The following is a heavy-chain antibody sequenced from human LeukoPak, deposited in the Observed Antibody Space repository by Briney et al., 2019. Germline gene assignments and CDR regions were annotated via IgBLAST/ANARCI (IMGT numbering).Heavy chain of an antibody. CDR2: IKQDGSEK. V-gene: IGHV3-7*01. CDR3: AREATDPIDSSGYYYARSGYYYGMDV. D-gene: IGHD3-22*01. CDR1: GFTFSSYW. J-gene: IGHJ6*02. Sequence: PGGSLRLSCAASGFTFSSYWMSWVRQAPGKGLEWVANIKQDGSEKYYVESVKGRFTISRDSAKNSLYLQMNSLRAEDTAVYYCAREATDPIDSSGYYYARSGYYYGMDVWGQGTTVTVSS.